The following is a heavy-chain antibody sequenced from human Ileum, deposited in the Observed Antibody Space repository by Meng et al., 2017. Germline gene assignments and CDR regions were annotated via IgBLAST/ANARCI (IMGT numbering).Heavy chain of an antibody. CDR3: ARGGGGGWPNWFDP. J-gene: IGHJ5*02. V-gene: IGHV4-61*01. CDR2: VYNTGNT. CDR1: GGSVSSANSY. D-gene: IGHD6-19*01. Sequence: VRLQESGPGRVRPSETLSLTCPVSGGSVSSANSYWSWIRQTPGKGLEWIGYVYNTGNTNSNPSLRSRLTMSVDTSNSQFSLKLTSVTAADTAVYYCARGGGGGWPNWFDPWGQGTLVTVSS.